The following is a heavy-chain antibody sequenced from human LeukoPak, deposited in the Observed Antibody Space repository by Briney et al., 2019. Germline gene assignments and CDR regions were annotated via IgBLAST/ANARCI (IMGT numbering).Heavy chain of an antibody. CDR3: ARDIRDYVWGSYRYGAFDI. CDR1: GFNFSTYW. Sequence: PGGSLRVSCAASGFNFSTYWMGWVRQAPGKGLEWVSSISSSSSYIYYADSVKGRFTISRDNAKNSLYLQMNSLRAADTAVYYCARDIRDYVWGSYRYGAFDIWGQGTMVTVSS. CDR2: ISSSSSYI. J-gene: IGHJ3*02. D-gene: IGHD3-16*02. V-gene: IGHV3-21*01.